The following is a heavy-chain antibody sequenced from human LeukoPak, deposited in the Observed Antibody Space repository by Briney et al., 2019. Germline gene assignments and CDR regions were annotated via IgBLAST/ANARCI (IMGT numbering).Heavy chain of an antibody. CDR3: ARSKWFGESPFDY. CDR1: GFTFSSYS. D-gene: IGHD3-10*01. CDR2: ISSSSNTI. V-gene: IGHV3-48*04. J-gene: IGHJ4*02. Sequence: GGSLRLSCAASGFTFSSYSMNWVRQAPGKGLEWVSYISSSSNTIYYADSVKGRFTISRDNAKNSLYLQMNSLRAEDTAVYYCARSKWFGESPFDYWGQGTLVTVSS.